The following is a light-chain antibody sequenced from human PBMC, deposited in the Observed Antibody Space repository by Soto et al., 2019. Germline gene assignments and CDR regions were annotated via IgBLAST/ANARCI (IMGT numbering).Light chain of an antibody. V-gene: IGLV1-44*01. CDR1: SSNIGSNT. CDR2: SNN. CDR3: AAWDDSLNGPL. Sequence: QSVLTQPPSASGTPGQRVTISCSGSSSNIGSNTVNWSQQLPGTAPTLLIYSNNQRPSGVPDRFSGSKSGTSASLAANGLLSGDEADYYCAAWDDSLNGPLFGGGPKLTVL. J-gene: IGLJ3*02.